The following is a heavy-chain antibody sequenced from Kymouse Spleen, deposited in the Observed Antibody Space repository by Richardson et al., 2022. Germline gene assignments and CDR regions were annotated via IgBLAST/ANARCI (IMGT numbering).Heavy chain of an antibody. J-gene: IGHJ6*02. CDR1: GDSVSSNSAA. CDR3: ARGGIAAAGTRDYYYYGMDV. V-gene: IGHV6-1*01. Sequence: QVQLQQSGPGLVKPSQTLSLTCAISGDSVSSNSAAWNWIRQSPSRGLEWLGRTYYRSKWYNDYAVSVKSRITINPDTSKNQFSLQLNSVTPEDTAVYYCARGGIAAAGTRDYYYYGMDVWGQGTTVTVSS. CDR2: TYYRSKWYN. D-gene: IGHD6-13*01.